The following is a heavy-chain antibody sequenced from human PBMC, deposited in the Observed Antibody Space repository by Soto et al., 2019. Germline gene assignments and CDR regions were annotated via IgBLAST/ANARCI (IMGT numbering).Heavy chain of an antibody. CDR1: GYTFTSYG. D-gene: IGHD2-15*01. J-gene: IGHJ4*02. CDR3: AIFGYCSGGTCYSVY. V-gene: IGHV1-18*01. Sequence: QVPLVQSGAEVKKPGASVKVSCRASGYTFTSYGINWVRQAPGQGLEWMGWISAYNGNTNYAQKLQGRVTLTTDTSTSTVYMELRSLRSDDTAVYYCAIFGYCSGGTCYSVYWGPGTLVTVSS. CDR2: ISAYNGNT.